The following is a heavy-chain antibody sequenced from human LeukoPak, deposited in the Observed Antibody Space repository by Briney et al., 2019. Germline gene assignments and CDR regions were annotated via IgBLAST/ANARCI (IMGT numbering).Heavy chain of an antibody. CDR1: GVSISSSNSY. Sequence: PSETLSLTCTVSGVSISSSNSYWGWIRQPPGKGLEWIGSIYYSGNTYYNASLKSRVTISIDTPKNQFSLKVSSVTAADTAVYYCARVKDPGGYYYYYYMDIWGKGNTVTVSS. D-gene: IGHD3-16*01. J-gene: IGHJ6*03. CDR2: IYYSGNT. V-gene: IGHV4-39*01. CDR3: ARVKDPGGYYYYYYMDI.